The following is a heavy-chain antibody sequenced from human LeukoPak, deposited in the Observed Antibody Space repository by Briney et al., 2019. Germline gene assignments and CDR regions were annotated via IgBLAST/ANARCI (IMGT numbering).Heavy chain of an antibody. J-gene: IGHJ4*02. V-gene: IGHV3-48*01. Sequence: GGSLRLSCAASGFTFSSYAMSWVRQAPGKGLEWVSYISSTSSTIYYADSVKGRFTISRDNAKNSLYLQMNSLRAEDTAVYYCAKGSYYDSSGLWAYWGQGTLVTVSS. CDR1: GFTFSSYA. CDR2: ISSTSSTI. CDR3: AKGSYYDSSGLWAY. D-gene: IGHD3-22*01.